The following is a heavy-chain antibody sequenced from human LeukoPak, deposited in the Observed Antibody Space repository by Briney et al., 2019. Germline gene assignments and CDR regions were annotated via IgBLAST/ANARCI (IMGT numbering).Heavy chain of an antibody. CDR1: GGSISSYY. Sequence: PSETLSLTCTVSGGSISSYYWGWIRQPPGKGLEWIGSIYYSGKTDYNPSLKSRVTISVETSKNQFSLKLSSVTAADTAVYYCAREGIRYFDWLLQNFDYWGQGTLVTVSS. CDR3: AREGIRYFDWLLQNFDY. D-gene: IGHD3-9*01. J-gene: IGHJ4*02. V-gene: IGHV4-39*07. CDR2: IYYSGKT.